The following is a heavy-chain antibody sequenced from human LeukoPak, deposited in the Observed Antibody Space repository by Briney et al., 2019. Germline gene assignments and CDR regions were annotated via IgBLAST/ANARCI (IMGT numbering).Heavy chain of an antibody. CDR1: GYTFTGYY. J-gene: IGHJ4*02. CDR2: INPNSGGT. Sequence: ASVTVSCTASGYTFTGYYMHWVRQAPGQGLEWMGWINPNSGGTNYAQKFQGRVTMTRDTSISTAYMELSRLRSDDTAVYYCAREDFWSGYTVYWGQGTLVTVSS. CDR3: AREDFWSGYTVY. V-gene: IGHV1-2*02. D-gene: IGHD3-3*01.